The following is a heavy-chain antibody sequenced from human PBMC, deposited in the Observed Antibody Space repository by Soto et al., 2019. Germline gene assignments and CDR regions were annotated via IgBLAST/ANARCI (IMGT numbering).Heavy chain of an antibody. CDR1: GGTFRSYS. Sequence: QVQLVQSGAEVKKPGSSVKVSCKASGGTFRSYSISWVRQDPGQGLEWMGGIIPIFDITNYAQKFQGRVTITADEFTSTAYMELSSLGSHDTAVYYCARPDEGGYSSNHHYYYALDVWGQGTTVTV. CDR2: IIPIFDIT. V-gene: IGHV1-69*01. D-gene: IGHD3-22*01. CDR3: ARPDEGGYSSNHHYYYALDV. J-gene: IGHJ6*02.